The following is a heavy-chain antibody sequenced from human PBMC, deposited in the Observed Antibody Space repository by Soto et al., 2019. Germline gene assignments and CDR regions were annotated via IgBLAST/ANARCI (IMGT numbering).Heavy chain of an antibody. CDR3: ARNQPQRYCSGGTCRPAYGMDV. V-gene: IGHV4-39*01. Sequence: SETLSLTCTVSGGSISSDSFYWAWIRQPPGKGLEWIGIIYYSGDTYYNPSLAGRLTMSVDTSNQFSLTLRSVTAADTALYYCARNQPQRYCSGGTCRPAYGMDVWGQGTTVTVS. CDR1: GGSISSDSFY. J-gene: IGHJ6*02. D-gene: IGHD2-15*01. CDR2: IYYSGDT.